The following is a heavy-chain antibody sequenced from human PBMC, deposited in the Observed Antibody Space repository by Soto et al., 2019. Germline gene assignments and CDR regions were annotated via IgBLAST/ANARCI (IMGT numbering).Heavy chain of an antibody. J-gene: IGHJ5*02. CDR1: GYTFAGYY. V-gene: IGHV1-2*02. Sequence: ASVKVSCKASGYTFAGYYMHWVRQAPGQGLEWMGWINTNSGDTQYAQKFQGRVTMTSDTSISTAYMELRSLRVDDTAVYYCARDHQELILYNWFDPWGQGTPVTVSS. CDR3: ARDHQELILYNWFDP. D-gene: IGHD3-16*01. CDR2: INTNSGDT.